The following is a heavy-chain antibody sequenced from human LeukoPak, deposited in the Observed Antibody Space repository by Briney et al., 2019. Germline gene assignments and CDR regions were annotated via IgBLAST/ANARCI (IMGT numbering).Heavy chain of an antibody. D-gene: IGHD2-21*02. CDR1: GFTFSSYA. CDR2: ISYDGSNK. J-gene: IGHJ4*02. V-gene: IGHV3-30-3*01. Sequence: GGSLRLSCAASGFTFSSYAMHWVRQAPGKGLEWVAVISYDGSNKYYADSVKGRFTIPRDNSKNTLYLQMNSLRAEDTAVYYCARDQGDIVVVTAMALDYWGQGTLVTVSS. CDR3: ARDQGDIVVVTAMALDY.